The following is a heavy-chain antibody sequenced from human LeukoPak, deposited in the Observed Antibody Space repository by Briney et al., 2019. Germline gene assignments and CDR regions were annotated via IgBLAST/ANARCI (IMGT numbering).Heavy chain of an antibody. CDR3: ARANPLYCSSTTCLFDY. CDR1: GYTFTGYY. Sequence: GASVKVSCKASGYTFTGYYMHWARQAPGQGFEWMGWINPNSGDTNYAQKFQGRVTMTRDTSISTAHMELSRLRSDDTAVYYCARANPLYCSSTTCLFDYWGQGTLVTVSS. J-gene: IGHJ4*02. D-gene: IGHD2-2*01. V-gene: IGHV1-2*02. CDR2: INPNSGDT.